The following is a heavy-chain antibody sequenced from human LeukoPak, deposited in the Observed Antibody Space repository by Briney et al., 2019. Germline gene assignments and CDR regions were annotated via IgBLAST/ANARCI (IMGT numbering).Heavy chain of an antibody. CDR1: GGSISSYY. Sequence: SETLSLTCTVSGGSISSYYWSWIRQPAGKGLEWIGRIYTSGSTNYNPSLKGRVTISVDKSKNHFSLKLSSVTAADTAVYYCARVVDYYDSSGYLPDAFDIWGQGTMVTVSS. CDR3: ARVVDYYDSSGYLPDAFDI. D-gene: IGHD3-22*01. V-gene: IGHV4-4*07. CDR2: IYTSGST. J-gene: IGHJ3*02.